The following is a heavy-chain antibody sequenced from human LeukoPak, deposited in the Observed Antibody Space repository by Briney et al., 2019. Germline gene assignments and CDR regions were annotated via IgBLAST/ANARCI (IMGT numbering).Heavy chain of an antibody. D-gene: IGHD6-19*01. CDR3: AKYRRDSSGWYVLDY. Sequence: SETLSLTCTVSGGSISSYYWSWIRQPPGKGLEWIGYIYYSGSTNCNPSLKSRVTISVDTSKNQFSLKLSSVTAADTAVYYCAKYRRDSSGWYVLDYWGQGTLVTVSS. CDR1: GGSISSYY. V-gene: IGHV4-59*01. CDR2: IYYSGST. J-gene: IGHJ4*02.